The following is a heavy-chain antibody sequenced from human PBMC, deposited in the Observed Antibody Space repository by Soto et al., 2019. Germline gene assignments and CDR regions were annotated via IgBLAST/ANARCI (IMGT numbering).Heavy chain of an antibody. J-gene: IGHJ6*02. V-gene: IGHV3-30*18. Sequence: QVQLVESGGGVVQPGRSLRLSCAASGFTFSTYAMHWVRQAPGKGLEWVARISYDGSNTYYADSVKGRLTISRDNSKSTLYLQMNNLRDEDTAVYYCAKELAYCGGDCSPTYYYYYYGMDVWGQGTTVTVSS. CDR3: AKELAYCGGDCSPTYYYYYYGMDV. D-gene: IGHD2-21*02. CDR2: ISYDGSNT. CDR1: GFTFSTYA.